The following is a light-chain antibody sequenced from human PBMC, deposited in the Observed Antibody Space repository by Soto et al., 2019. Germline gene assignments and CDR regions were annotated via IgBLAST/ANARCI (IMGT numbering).Light chain of an antibody. CDR1: QSINTW. V-gene: IGKV1-5*03. CDR3: QQYNSYPLT. CDR2: KAS. Sequence: DIQMTQSPSALSASVGDRVSITCRASQSINTWLAWYQQKSGKAPKLLIYKASGLESGVPSRFSGSGSGTEFTLIISSLQPDDFATYYCQQYNSYPLTFGGGTKAAIK. J-gene: IGKJ4*01.